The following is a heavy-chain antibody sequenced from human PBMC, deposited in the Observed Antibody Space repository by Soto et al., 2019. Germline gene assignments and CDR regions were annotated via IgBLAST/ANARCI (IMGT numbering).Heavy chain of an antibody. J-gene: IGHJ4*02. CDR2: IYYSGST. CDR1: GGSISSYY. CDR3: ARRPGNYYDSSGYFDY. Sequence: SETLSLTCTVSGGSISSYYWSWIRQPPGKGLEWIGYIYYSGSTNYNPSLKSRVTISVDTSKNQFSLKLSSVTAADTAVYYCARRPGNYYDSSGYFDYWGQGTLVTVSS. V-gene: IGHV4-59*01. D-gene: IGHD3-22*01.